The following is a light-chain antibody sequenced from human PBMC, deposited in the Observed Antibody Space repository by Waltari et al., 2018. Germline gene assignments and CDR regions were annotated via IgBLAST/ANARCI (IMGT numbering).Light chain of an antibody. CDR1: SSDVSRYNY. CDR3: SSYAGSNNVV. Sequence: QSALTQPPSASGSPGQSVTISCTGTSSDVSRYNYVSWYQQHPGNAPKLMIYEVSKRPSGVPARLSGSKSGNTASLTVSGLQAEDEADYYCSSYAGSNNVVFGGGTKLTVL. J-gene: IGLJ2*01. CDR2: EVS. V-gene: IGLV2-8*01.